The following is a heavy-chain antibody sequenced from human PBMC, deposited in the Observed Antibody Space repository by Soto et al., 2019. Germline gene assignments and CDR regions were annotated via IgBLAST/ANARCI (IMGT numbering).Heavy chain of an antibody. D-gene: IGHD1-1*01. CDR3: ARLRSERGAFDY. CDR1: GFTFSSYG. J-gene: IGHJ4*02. CDR2: IWYDGSNE. V-gene: IGHV3-33*01. Sequence: PGGSLRLSCAASGFTFSSYGMHWVRQAPGKGLEWVAVIWYDGSNEYYADSVKGRFTISRDNSKNTLYLQMNSLRAEDTAVYYCARLRSERGAFDYWGQGTLVTVSS.